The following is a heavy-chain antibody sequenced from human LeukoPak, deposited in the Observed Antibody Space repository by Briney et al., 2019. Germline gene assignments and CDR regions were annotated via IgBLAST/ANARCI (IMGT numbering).Heavy chain of an antibody. CDR1: GYTFTSYG. D-gene: IGHD3-22*01. CDR3: ARDARYYDSSGSDY. V-gene: IGHV1-18*01. CDR2: ISAYNGNT. Sequence: GASVKVSCKASGYTFTSYGISWVRQAPGQGLEWMGWISAYNGNTNYAQKLQGRVTMTTDTSTSTAYMELRSLRSDDTAVYYCARDARYYDSSGSDYWGQGTLVTVSS. J-gene: IGHJ4*02.